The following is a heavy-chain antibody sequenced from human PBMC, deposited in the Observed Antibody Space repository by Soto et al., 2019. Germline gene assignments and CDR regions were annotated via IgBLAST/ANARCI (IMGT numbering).Heavy chain of an antibody. CDR3: ARDAKTFYGDYDNFDY. CDR1: GGSISSGGYY. V-gene: IGHV4-31*03. CDR2: IYYSGST. D-gene: IGHD4-17*01. J-gene: IGHJ4*02. Sequence: SETLSLTCTVSGGSISSGGYYWSWIRQHPGKGLEWIGYIYYSGSTYYNPSLKSRVTISVDTSKNQFSLKLSSVTAADTAVYYCARDAKTFYGDYDNFDYWGQGTLVTVSS.